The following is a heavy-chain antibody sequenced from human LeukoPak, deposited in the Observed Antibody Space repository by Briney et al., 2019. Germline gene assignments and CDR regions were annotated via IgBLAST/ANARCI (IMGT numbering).Heavy chain of an antibody. J-gene: IGHJ3*02. V-gene: IGHV4-61*02. Sequence: PSETLSLTCTVSGGSISSGSYYRSWIRQPAGKGLEWIGRIYTSGSTDYNPSLKSRVTISVDTSKNQFSLKLSSVTAADTAVYYCASYGSGSYAFDIWGQGTMVTVSS. CDR2: IYTSGST. CDR1: GGSISSGSYY. CDR3: ASYGSGSYAFDI. D-gene: IGHD3-10*01.